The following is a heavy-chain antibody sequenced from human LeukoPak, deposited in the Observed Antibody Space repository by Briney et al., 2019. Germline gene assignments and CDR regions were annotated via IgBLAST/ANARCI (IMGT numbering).Heavy chain of an antibody. V-gene: IGHV1-2*02. CDR1: GYIFKDFY. J-gene: IGHJ4*02. CDR3: AKDSSGGYNSH. Sequence: GASVKVSCKTSGYIFKDFYIHWVRQAPGHGLEWVGWINPNSGDTNSAQRFQGRVTMTRDTSTGTAYMDLSSLTSDDTAVYFCAKDSSGGYNSHWGQGTLVTVSS. D-gene: IGHD5-24*01. CDR2: INPNSGDT.